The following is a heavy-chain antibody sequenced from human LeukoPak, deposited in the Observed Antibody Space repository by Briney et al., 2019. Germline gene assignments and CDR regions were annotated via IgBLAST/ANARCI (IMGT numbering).Heavy chain of an antibody. D-gene: IGHD5-12*01. Sequence: SETLSLTCTVSGGSISSSSYYWGWIRQPPGKGLEWIGSIYYSGSTYYNPSLKSRVTISVDTSKNQFSLKLRSVTAADTAVYYCARVSGYDWESFYDYWGQGTLVTVSS. J-gene: IGHJ4*02. CDR2: IYYSGST. CDR1: GGSISSSSYY. V-gene: IGHV4-39*07. CDR3: ARVSGYDWESFYDY.